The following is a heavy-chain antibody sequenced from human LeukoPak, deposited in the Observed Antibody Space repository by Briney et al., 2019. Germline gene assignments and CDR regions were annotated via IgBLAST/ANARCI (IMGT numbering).Heavy chain of an antibody. CDR3: ARGDAIFGVATIDY. V-gene: IGHV4-31*03. CDR2: IYYSGST. CDR1: GGSISSGGYY. J-gene: IGHJ4*02. Sequence: PSQILSLTCTVSGGSISSGGYYWSWIRQHPGKGLEWIGYIYYSGSTYYNPSLKSRVTISVDTSKNQFSLKLSSVTAVDTAVYYCARGDAIFGVATIDYWGQGTLVTVSS. D-gene: IGHD3-3*01.